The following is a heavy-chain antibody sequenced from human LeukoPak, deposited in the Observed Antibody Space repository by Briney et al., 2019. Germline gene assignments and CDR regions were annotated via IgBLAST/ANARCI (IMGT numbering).Heavy chain of an antibody. D-gene: IGHD3-3*01. CDR2: IILLFGTT. CDR3: ARAAYNDFWSEYNYFGP. CDR1: GGTFTYTA. Sequence: SVKVSCKASGGTFTYTAISWVRQAPGQGLEWMGGIILLFGTTNYAQKFQGRVTITKNDSTTTAYMELSSLRSDDTAMYYCARAAYNDFWSEYNYFGPWGQGSLVTVSS. V-gene: IGHV1-69*05. J-gene: IGHJ5*02.